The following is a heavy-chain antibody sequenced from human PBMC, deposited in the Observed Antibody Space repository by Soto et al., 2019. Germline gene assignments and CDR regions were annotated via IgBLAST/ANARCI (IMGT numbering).Heavy chain of an antibody. J-gene: IGHJ6*02. CDR1: GGTFSSYA. CDR2: IIPIFGTA. D-gene: IGHD3-22*01. CDR3: ARDPTYYDSSGYLYYYYGMDV. Sequence: QVQLVQSGAEVKKPGSSVKVSCKASGGTFSSYAISWVRQAPGQGLEWMGGIIPIFGTANYAQKFQGRVTITADESTSTAYMELSSLRSEDTAVYYCARDPTYYDSSGYLYYYYGMDVWGQGTTLTVSS. V-gene: IGHV1-69*01.